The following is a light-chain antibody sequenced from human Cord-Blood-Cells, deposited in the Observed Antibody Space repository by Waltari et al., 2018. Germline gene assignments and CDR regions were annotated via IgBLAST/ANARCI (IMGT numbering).Light chain of an antibody. Sequence: DIVLTQSPATLSVSPGERATLSCRASQSVSSNLAWYQQKPGQAPMILIYGASTRATGIPARFGGSGSGTEFTLTISSLQSEDFAVYYCQQYNNWPRTFGQGPKVEIK. CDR2: GAS. CDR3: QQYNNWPRT. J-gene: IGKJ1*01. CDR1: QSVSSN. V-gene: IGKV3-15*01.